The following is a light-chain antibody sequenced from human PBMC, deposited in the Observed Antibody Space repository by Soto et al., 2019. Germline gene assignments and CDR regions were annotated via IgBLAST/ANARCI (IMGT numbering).Light chain of an antibody. CDR1: QTVSRS. J-gene: IGKJ2*01. CDR2: GAS. Sequence: TQSPATLYVSPGKSATLSCRASQTVSRSLAWYQQRPGQAPRLLIYGASTRAAGVPGRFSGSGSGTDFTLTITSLQSEDFAVYYCQQYIDWPPYTFGQGTKIQIK. CDR3: QQYIDWPPYT. V-gene: IGKV3-15*01.